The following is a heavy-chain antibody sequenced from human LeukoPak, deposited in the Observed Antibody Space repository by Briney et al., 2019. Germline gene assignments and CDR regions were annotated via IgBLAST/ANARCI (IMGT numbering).Heavy chain of an antibody. CDR3: ARFPGSAEYRHYYYMDV. V-gene: IGHV4-30-4*07. D-gene: IGHD2-15*01. CDR2: IYYSGST. J-gene: IGHJ6*03. Sequence: SETLSLTCAVSGGSISSGGYSWSWIRQPPGKGLEWIGYIYYSGSTYYNPSLKSRVTVSVDTSKNQFSLKLSSVTAADTAVYYCARFPGSAEYRHYYYMDVWGKGTTVTVSS. CDR1: GGSISSGGYS.